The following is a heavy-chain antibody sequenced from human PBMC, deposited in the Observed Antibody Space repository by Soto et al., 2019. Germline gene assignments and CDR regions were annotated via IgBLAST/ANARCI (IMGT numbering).Heavy chain of an antibody. CDR3: ARQSVGPYGSGSYFDY. J-gene: IGHJ4*02. V-gene: IGHV4-59*08. D-gene: IGHD3-10*01. CDR2: IYYSGST. CDR1: GGSISSYY. Sequence: QVQLQESGPGLVKPSETLSLTCTVSGGSISSYYWSWIRQPPGKGLEWIGYIYYSGSTNYNPSLKSRVTISVDTSKNQFSLKLSSLTAADTAVYYCARQSVGPYGSGSYFDYWGQGTLVTVSS.